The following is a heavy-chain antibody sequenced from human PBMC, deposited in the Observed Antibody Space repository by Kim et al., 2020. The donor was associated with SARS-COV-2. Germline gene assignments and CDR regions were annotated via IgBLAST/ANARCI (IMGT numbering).Heavy chain of an antibody. Sequence: QKIQGRVTMTTDTSTSTAYMELRSLRSDDTAVYYCARGMPWFTMGPFDYWGQGTLVTVSS. V-gene: IGHV1-18*01. D-gene: IGHD3-3*01. CDR3: ARGMPWFTMGPFDY. J-gene: IGHJ4*02.